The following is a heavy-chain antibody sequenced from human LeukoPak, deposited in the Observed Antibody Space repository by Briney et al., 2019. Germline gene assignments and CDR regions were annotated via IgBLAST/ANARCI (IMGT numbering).Heavy chain of an antibody. V-gene: IGHV3-7*01. Sequence: GGSLRLSCAASGFTFSSYWMSWVRQAPGKGLEWVANIKQDGSEKYYVDSVKGRFTISRDNAKNSLYLQMNSLRAEDTAVYYCARDSDFWSGFDGYDIWGQGTMVTVSS. CDR2: IKQDGSEK. CDR1: GFTFSSYW. J-gene: IGHJ3*02. D-gene: IGHD3-3*01. CDR3: ARDSDFWSGFDGYDI.